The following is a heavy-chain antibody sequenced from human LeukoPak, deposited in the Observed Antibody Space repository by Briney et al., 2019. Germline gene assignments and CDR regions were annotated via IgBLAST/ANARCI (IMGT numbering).Heavy chain of an antibody. CDR1: GYTFTGYY. CDR3: ARVKGVEMATSL. Sequence: ASVKVSCKASGYTFTGYYMHWVRRAPGQGLEWMGWINPNSGGTNYAQKFQGRVTMTRDTSISTAYMELSRLRSDDTAVYYCARVKGVEMATSLWGQGTLVTVSS. J-gene: IGHJ4*02. V-gene: IGHV1-2*02. CDR2: INPNSGGT. D-gene: IGHD5-24*01.